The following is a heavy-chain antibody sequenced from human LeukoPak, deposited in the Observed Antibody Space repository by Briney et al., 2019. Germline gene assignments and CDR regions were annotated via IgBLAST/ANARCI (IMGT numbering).Heavy chain of an antibody. V-gene: IGHV3-9*01. CDR3: AKDHYYDSSGLDY. Sequence: AGGSLRLSCAASGFTFSSYGMHWVRQAPGKGLEWVSGISWNSGSIGYADSVKGRFTISRDNAKNSPYLQMNSLRAEDTALYYCAKDHYYDSSGLDYWGQGTLVTVSS. J-gene: IGHJ4*02. CDR1: GFTFSSYG. CDR2: ISWNSGSI. D-gene: IGHD3-22*01.